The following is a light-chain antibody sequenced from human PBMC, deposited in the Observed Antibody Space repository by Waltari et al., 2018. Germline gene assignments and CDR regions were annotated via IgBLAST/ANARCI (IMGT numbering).Light chain of an antibody. Sequence: QSALTQPASVSGSPGQSITISCTGTATDVVGYNYVSWYQQHPGKAPKLIIFDVSSRPSGISNRFSGSKFGNTASLTISGVQPEDEADYYCCSFTSSSTWVFGGGTKLTVL. J-gene: IGLJ3*02. CDR3: CSFTSSSTWV. CDR2: DVS. V-gene: IGLV2-14*03. CDR1: ATDVVGYNY.